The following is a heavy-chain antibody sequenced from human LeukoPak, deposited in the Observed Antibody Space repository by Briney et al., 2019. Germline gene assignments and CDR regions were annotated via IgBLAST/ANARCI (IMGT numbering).Heavy chain of an antibody. CDR2: IYYSGST. D-gene: IGHD3-22*01. J-gene: IGHJ4*02. CDR3: ARHGGYYYDSSGYYYFDY. V-gene: IGHV4-59*08. Sequence: PSETLSLTCTVSGGSTSSYYWSWIRQPPGKGLEWIGYIYYSGSTNYNPSLKSRVTISVDTSKNQFSLKLSSVTAADTAVYYCARHGGYYYDSSGYYYFDYWGQGTLVTVSS. CDR1: GGSTSSYY.